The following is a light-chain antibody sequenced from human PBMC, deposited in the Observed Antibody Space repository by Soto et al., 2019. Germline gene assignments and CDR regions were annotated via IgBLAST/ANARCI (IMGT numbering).Light chain of an antibody. V-gene: IGKV3-11*01. CDR3: QQRSNSG. CDR1: QSVSSY. J-gene: IGKJ4*01. Sequence: EIVLTQSPATLSLSPGERATLSCRASQSVSSYLAWYQQKPGQAPRLLIYDASNRATGIPARFSGSGSGTDVNLTISSLEPEDFAVYYCQQRSNSGFGGGTKEEIK. CDR2: DAS.